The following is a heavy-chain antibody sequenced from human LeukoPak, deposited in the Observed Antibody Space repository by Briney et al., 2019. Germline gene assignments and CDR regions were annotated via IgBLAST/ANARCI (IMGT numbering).Heavy chain of an antibody. CDR2: IYPGDSHT. CDR1: GYSFTNYW. Sequence: AAALKISSKGSGYSFTNYWIGWLRQMPRKRVEWMGIIYPGDSHTRYRPSVQGQVTNSADKSISTAYMEWSSLKASDPAMYYCAKFMAAARFSAFDIWGQGTMVTVSS. D-gene: IGHD3-9*01. V-gene: IGHV5-51*01. CDR3: AKFMAAARFSAFDI. J-gene: IGHJ3*02.